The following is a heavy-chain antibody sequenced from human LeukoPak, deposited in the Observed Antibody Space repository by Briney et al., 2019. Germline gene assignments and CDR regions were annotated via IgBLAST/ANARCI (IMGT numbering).Heavy chain of an antibody. D-gene: IGHD6-13*01. CDR3: AKARIAAAGTGAFDV. CDR2: FSATDGST. CDR1: GFTVSSYG. J-gene: IGHJ3*01. Sequence: GGSLRLSCAASGFTVSSYGMTWFRIAPGKGLGWVSDFSATDGSTQYAESVKGRFTISRDNSKNSLYLQMNSLRDEDTAVYYCAKARIAAAGTGAFDVWGQGTMVTVSS. V-gene: IGHV3-23*01.